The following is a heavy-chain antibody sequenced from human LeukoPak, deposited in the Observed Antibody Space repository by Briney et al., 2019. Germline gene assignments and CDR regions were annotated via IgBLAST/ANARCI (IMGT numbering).Heavy chain of an antibody. CDR1: GFTFSTYR. CDR3: ARESYSGSYYFDS. Sequence: GGSLRLSCGASGFTFSTYRMSWVRQAPGKGLEWVANIKQDGSEKYYVDSVKGRFTISRDNAKNSLYLQMNSLRAEDTAVYYCARESYSGSYYFDSWGQGTLVTVSS. D-gene: IGHD1-26*01. V-gene: IGHV3-7*03. CDR2: IKQDGSEK. J-gene: IGHJ4*02.